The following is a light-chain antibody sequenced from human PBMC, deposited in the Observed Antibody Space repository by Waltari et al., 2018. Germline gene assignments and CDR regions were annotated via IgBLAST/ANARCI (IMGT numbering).Light chain of an antibody. CDR3: SSNKSISTSVV. J-gene: IGLJ2*01. CDR2: DVI. Sequence: HSALTQPASLSGSPGQSITISSPGTSSDIGGYAYFSWYQQHPGKAPKLLIYDVIKRPSGVLKVFAASKECDTASLTLSGLQTGDEADYYVSSNKSISTSVVFGGGTKVTVL. CDR1: SSDIGGYAY. V-gene: IGLV2-14*03.